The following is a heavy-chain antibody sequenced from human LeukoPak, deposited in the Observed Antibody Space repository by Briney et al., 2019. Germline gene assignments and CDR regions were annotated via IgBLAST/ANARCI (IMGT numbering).Heavy chain of an antibody. CDR3: AKGQDIAARWYYYYMDV. Sequence: QSGGSLRLSCAASGFTYSSYAMSWVRQAPGKGLEWVSAISGSGGSTYYADSVKGRFTISRDNSKNTLYLQMNSLRAEDTAVYYCAKGQDIAARWYYYYMDVWGKGTTVTVSS. CDR2: ISGSGGST. CDR1: GFTYSSYA. D-gene: IGHD6-6*01. J-gene: IGHJ6*03. V-gene: IGHV3-23*01.